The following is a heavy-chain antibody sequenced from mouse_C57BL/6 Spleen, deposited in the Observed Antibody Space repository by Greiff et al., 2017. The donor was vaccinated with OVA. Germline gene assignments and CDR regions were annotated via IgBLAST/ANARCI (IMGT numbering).Heavy chain of an antibody. V-gene: IGHV1-39*01. CDR2: INPNYGTT. D-gene: IGHD2-5*01. CDR3: ARHHSNYYYAMDY. CDR1: GYSFTDYN. J-gene: IGHJ4*01. Sequence: EVQLQQSGPELVKPGASVKISCKASGYSFTDYNMNWVKQSNGKSLEWIGVINPNYGTTSYNQKFKGKATLTVDQSSSTAYMQLNSLTSEDTAVDYGARHHSNYYYAMDYWGQGTSVTVSS.